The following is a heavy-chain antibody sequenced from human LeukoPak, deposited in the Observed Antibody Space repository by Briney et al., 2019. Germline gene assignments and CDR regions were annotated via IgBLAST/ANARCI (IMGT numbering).Heavy chain of an antibody. Sequence: PGGSLRLSCAASGFTFSSYSTNWVRQAPGKGLEWVSYISSSSSTIYYADSVKGRFTISRDNAKNSLYLQMNSLRAEDTAVYYCARDEADTAMGSWGQGTLVTVSS. CDR3: ARDEADTAMGS. V-gene: IGHV3-48*01. CDR1: GFTFSSYS. D-gene: IGHD5-18*01. CDR2: ISSSSSTI. J-gene: IGHJ4*02.